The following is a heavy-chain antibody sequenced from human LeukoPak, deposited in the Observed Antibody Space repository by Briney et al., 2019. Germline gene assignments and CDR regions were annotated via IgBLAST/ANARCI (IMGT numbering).Heavy chain of an antibody. V-gene: IGHV3-23*01. CDR1: GFTFSSYA. D-gene: IGHD2-15*01. CDR3: AKDPGYYCSGGSCYVWYLDL. J-gene: IGHJ2*01. Sequence: GSLRLSCAASGFTFSSYAMSWVRQAPGKGLEWVSVISGSGSNTYYADSVKGRFTISRDNSKHTLYLQMNSLRAEDTAVYYCAKDPGYYCSGGSCYVWYLDLWGRGNLVTVSS. CDR2: ISGSGSNT.